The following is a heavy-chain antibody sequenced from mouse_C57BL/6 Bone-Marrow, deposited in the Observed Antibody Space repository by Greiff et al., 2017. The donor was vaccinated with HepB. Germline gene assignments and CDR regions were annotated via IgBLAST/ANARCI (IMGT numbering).Heavy chain of an antibody. J-gene: IGHJ3*01. D-gene: IGHD1-1*01. CDR3: ASLSSFAY. CDR1: GYTFTSYG. V-gene: IGHV1-81*01. Sequence: VQLVESGAELARPGASVKLSCKASGYTFTSYGISWVKQRTGQGLEWIGEIYPRSGNTYYNEKFKGKATLTADKSSSTAYMELRSLTSEDSAVYFCASLSSFAYWGQGTLVTVSA. CDR2: IYPRSGNT.